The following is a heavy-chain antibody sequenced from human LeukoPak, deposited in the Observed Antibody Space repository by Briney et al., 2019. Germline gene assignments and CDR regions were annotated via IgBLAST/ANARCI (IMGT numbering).Heavy chain of an antibody. CDR2: ISSSSSTI. D-gene: IGHD6-19*01. CDR3: ASLYSSGPLYCYGMDV. V-gene: IGHV3-48*01. CDR1: GFTFSSYS. J-gene: IGHJ6*02. Sequence: PGGSLRLSCAASGFTFSSYSMNWVRQAPGKGLEWVSYISSSSSTIYYADTVKGRFTISRDNAKNSLYMNSLRAEDTAVYYCASLYSSGPLYCYGMDVWGQGTTVTVSS.